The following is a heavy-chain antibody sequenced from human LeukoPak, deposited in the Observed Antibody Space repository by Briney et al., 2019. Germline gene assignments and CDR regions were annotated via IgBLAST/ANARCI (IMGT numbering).Heavy chain of an antibody. CDR1: GFTVSSNY. D-gene: IGHD5-24*01. V-gene: IGHV3-66*01. CDR2: IYSGGST. CDR3: ARTATIPHFDY. J-gene: IGHJ4*02. Sequence: PGGSLRLSCAASGFTVSSNYMTWVRQAPGKGLEWVSVIYSGGSTYYADSVKGRFTISRDNSKNTLYLQMNSLRAEDTAVYYCARTATIPHFDYWGQGTLVTVSS.